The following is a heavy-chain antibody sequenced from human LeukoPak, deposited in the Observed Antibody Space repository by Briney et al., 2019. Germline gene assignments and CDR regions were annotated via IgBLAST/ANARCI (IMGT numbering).Heavy chain of an antibody. Sequence: ASVKVSCKASGYSFTSYAINWVRQAPGQGLEWVGWINTNTGNPTYAQGFTGRFVFSLDTSVSTPYLQINSLKADDTAVYYCARGRATGYYGMDVWGQGTTVTVSS. D-gene: IGHD3-10*01. CDR3: ARGRATGYYGMDV. V-gene: IGHV7-4-1*02. CDR2: INTNTGNP. CDR1: GYSFTSYA. J-gene: IGHJ6*02.